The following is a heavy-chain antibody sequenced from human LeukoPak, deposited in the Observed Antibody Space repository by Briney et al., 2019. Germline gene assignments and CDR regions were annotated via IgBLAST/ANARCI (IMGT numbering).Heavy chain of an antibody. J-gene: IGHJ4*02. CDR2: IYYSGST. CDR1: GGSISSYY. D-gene: IGHD5-12*01. CDR3: ARGGEGKRWVQLLVIHFDY. V-gene: IGHV4-59*12. Sequence: KPSETLSLTCTVSGGSISSYYWSWIRQPPGKGLEWIGYIYYSGSTNYNPSLKSRVTISVDTSKNQFSLKLSSVTAADTAVYYCARGGEGKRWVQLLVIHFDYWGQGTLVTVSS.